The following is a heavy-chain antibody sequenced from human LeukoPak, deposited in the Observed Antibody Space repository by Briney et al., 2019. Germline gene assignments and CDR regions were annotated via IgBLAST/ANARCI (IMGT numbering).Heavy chain of an antibody. Sequence: GGSLRLSCAASGFTFSSYWMSWVRQAPGKGLEWVSYISGTSSYIYYADSVKGRFTISRDNAKNSLNLQMNSLRAEDTAIYYCARDSADDSSGYYPFDYWGQGTQVSVSS. CDR1: GFTFSSYW. D-gene: IGHD3-22*01. J-gene: IGHJ4*02. CDR3: ARDSADDSSGYYPFDY. CDR2: ISGTSSYI. V-gene: IGHV3-21*05.